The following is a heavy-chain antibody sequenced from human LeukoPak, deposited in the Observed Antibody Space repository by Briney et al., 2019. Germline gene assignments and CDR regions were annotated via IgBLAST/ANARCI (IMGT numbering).Heavy chain of an antibody. CDR1: GKTLSELS. CDR2: SDPEDGER. CDR3: VTGFTTMAVDYFDY. Sequence: ASVKVSCKVSGKTLSELSIHWLRQPPGKGLEWLGGSDPEDGERNYAQMFQGRVTMTEDTSIDTAYMELSSLRSEDTAVYYCVTGFTTMAVDYFDYWGQGTLVTVSP. J-gene: IGHJ4*02. D-gene: IGHD5-18*01. V-gene: IGHV1-24*01.